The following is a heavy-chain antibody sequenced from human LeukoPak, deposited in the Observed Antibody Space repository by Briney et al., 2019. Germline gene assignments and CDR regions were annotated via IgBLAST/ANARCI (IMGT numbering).Heavy chain of an antibody. CDR1: GFTFSSYA. Sequence: GGSLRLSCAASGFTFSSYAMSWVRQAPGKGLEWVSAISGGGGRTYYADSVKGRFTISRDNSKNTLYLQINSLRAEDTAVYYCAKKEAVLYSDYWGQGTLVTVSS. CDR2: ISGGGGRT. D-gene: IGHD2-2*02. V-gene: IGHV3-23*01. J-gene: IGHJ4*02. CDR3: AKKEAVLYSDY.